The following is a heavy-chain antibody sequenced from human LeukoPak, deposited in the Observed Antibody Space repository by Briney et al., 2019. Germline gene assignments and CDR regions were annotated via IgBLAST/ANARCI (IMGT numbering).Heavy chain of an antibody. V-gene: IGHV3-7*05. CDR2: INQDGSEE. D-gene: IGHD2-8*02. CDR3: ARDATPDGVILDY. J-gene: IGHJ4*02. Sequence: SCEASGFTFSSHWMTWVRQAPGKGLEWVANINQDGSEEYYVDSLMGRFSISRDNAKKSLYLRMNSLRADDTAVYYCARDATPDGVILDYWGQGALVTVSS. CDR1: GFTFSSHW.